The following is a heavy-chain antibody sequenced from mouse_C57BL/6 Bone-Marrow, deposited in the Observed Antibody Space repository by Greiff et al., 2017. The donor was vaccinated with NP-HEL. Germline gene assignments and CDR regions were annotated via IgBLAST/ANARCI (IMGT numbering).Heavy chain of an antibody. CDR3: ARVGAQATLAY. CDR2: IYPGSGNT. D-gene: IGHD3-2*02. Sequence: QVQLQQSGAELVRPGASVKLSCKASGYTFTDYYINWVKQRPGQGLEWIGRIYPGSGNTYYNEKFKGKATLTAEKSSSTAYMQLSSLTSEDSAFYFCARVGAQATLAYWGQGTLVTVSA. V-gene: IGHV1-76*01. J-gene: IGHJ3*01. CDR1: GYTFTDYY.